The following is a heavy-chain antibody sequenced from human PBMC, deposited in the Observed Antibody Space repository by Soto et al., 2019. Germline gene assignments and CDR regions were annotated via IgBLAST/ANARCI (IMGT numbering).Heavy chain of an antibody. D-gene: IGHD2-21*01. Sequence: GGSLRLSCATSGFVVSRNYMHWVRQAPGKGLEWVSVMYSDGKTYYAESVKGRFTISRDNSKSTVFLHMKSLRAEDTAVYYCARSPYCGTECNSGYLDFWAPGRLVTVSS. J-gene: IGHJ4*02. V-gene: IGHV3-53*01. CDR2: MYSDGKT. CDR1: GFVVSRNY. CDR3: ARSPYCGTECNSGYLDF.